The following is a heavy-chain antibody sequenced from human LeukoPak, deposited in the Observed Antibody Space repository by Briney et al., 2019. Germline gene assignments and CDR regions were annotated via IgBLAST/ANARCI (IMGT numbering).Heavy chain of an antibody. CDR2: ISYDGSNK. CDR1: GFTFSSYA. CDR3: ARDRGPGTYAFDI. J-gene: IGHJ3*02. D-gene: IGHD3-10*01. Sequence: GGSLRLSCAASGFTFSSYAIHWVRQAPGKGLEWVAVISYDGSNKYDADSVKGRFTISRDNSKNTVYLQMNSLRAEDTAVYYCARDRGPGTYAFDIWGQGTMVTVSS. V-gene: IGHV3-30-3*01.